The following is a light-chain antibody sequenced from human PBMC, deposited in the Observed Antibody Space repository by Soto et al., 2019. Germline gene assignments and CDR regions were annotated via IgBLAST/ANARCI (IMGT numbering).Light chain of an antibody. CDR3: PSADSSGTYHVV. CDR2: KDS. CDR1: ALPKQY. Sequence: SYELTQPPSVSVSPGQTARITCSGDALPKQYAYWYQQKPGQAPVLVIYKDSERPSGIPERFSGSSSGTTVTLTISGGQAEDEAHYYCPSADSSGTYHVVFGGGTPLTVL. V-gene: IGLV3-25*03. J-gene: IGLJ2*01.